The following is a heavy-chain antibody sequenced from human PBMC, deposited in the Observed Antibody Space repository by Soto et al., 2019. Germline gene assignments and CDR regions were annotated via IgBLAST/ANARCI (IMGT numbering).Heavy chain of an antibody. CDR2: IIPMFDTP. D-gene: IGHD5-18*01. CDR3: ARDSTAMVTTSSDF. V-gene: IGHV1-69*01. J-gene: IGHJ4*02. CDR1: GGSFREYA. Sequence: QVQLVQSGAEVKKPGSSVRVSCTASGGSFREYAISWVRQAPGHGLEWMGGIIPMFDTPNYAQKFQGRLTIIADESTSTVDMELSSLTSDDTAVYYCARDSTAMVTTSSDFWGQGTLVTVSS.